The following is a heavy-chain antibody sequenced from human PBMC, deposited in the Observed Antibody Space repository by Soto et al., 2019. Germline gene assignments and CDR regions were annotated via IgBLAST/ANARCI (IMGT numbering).Heavy chain of an antibody. CDR1: GESLSDYY. CDR3: ARAARIFDV. J-gene: IGHJ3*01. V-gene: IGHV4-34*01. Sequence: LLQASETLSLTCAVHGESLSDYYWSWIRQPPGKGLEWIGEINHSGSTNYNTSLKSRVTISVDTSKKQVSLKLGSLTAADTAVYYCARAARIFDVWGQGTLVTVSS. CDR2: INHSGST.